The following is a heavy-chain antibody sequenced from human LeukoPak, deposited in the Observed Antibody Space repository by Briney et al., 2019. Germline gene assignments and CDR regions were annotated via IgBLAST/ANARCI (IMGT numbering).Heavy chain of an antibody. J-gene: IGHJ4*02. V-gene: IGHV4-34*01. D-gene: IGHD2-2*02. CDR2: INHSGST. CDR3: AGVVPAAIRGPFDY. CDR1: GGSFSGYY. Sequence: SETLSLTCAVHGGSFSGYYWSWIRQPPGKGLEWIGEINHSGSTNYNPSLKSRVTISVDTSKNQFSLKLSSVTAADTAVYYCAGVVPAAIRGPFDYWGQGTLVTVSS.